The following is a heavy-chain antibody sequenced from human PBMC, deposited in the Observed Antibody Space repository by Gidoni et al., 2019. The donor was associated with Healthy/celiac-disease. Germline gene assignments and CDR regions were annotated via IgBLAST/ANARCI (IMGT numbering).Heavy chain of an antibody. CDR2: IIPIFGTA. CDR3: ARMSGAVAGLHYYYYGMDV. J-gene: IGHJ6*02. CDR1: GGTFSSYA. D-gene: IGHD6-19*01. V-gene: IGHV1-69*01. Sequence: QVQLVQSGAEVKKPGSSVKVSCKASGGTFSSYAISWVRQAPGQGLEWMGGIIPIFGTANYAQKFQGRVTITADESTSTAYMELSSLRSEDTAVYYCARMSGAVAGLHYYYYGMDVWGQGTTVTVSS.